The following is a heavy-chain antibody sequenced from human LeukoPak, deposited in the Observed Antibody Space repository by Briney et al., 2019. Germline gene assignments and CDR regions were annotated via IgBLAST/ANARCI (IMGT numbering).Heavy chain of an antibody. CDR3: AKRVAAAATYYYFDY. V-gene: IGHV3-23*01. CDR2: ISVSGGST. D-gene: IGHD2-15*01. Sequence: GGSLRLSCAASGFTFSSYAMSWVRQAPGKGLKWVSVISVSGGSTYYADSVKGRFTISRDNSKNTLYLQMNSLRAEDTAVYYCAKRVAAAATYYYFDYWGQGTLVTVSS. J-gene: IGHJ4*02. CDR1: GFTFSSYA.